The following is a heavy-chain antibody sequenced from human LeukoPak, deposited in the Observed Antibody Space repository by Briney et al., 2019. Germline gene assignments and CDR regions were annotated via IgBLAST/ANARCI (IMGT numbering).Heavy chain of an antibody. V-gene: IGHV4-39*07. D-gene: IGHD1-26*01. CDR3: ARGGSYKRPFDY. J-gene: IGHJ4*02. Sequence: SETLSLTCTVSGGSISSSSYYWGWIRQPPGKGLEWIGSIYYSGSTYYNPSLKSRVTISVDTSKNQFSLKLSSVTAADTAVYYCARGGSYKRPFDYWGQGTLVTVSS. CDR1: GGSISSSSYY. CDR2: IYYSGST.